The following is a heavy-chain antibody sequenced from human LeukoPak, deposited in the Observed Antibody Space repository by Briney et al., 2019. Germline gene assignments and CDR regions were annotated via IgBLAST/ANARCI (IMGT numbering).Heavy chain of an antibody. Sequence: GGSLRLSCAASGFTFSSYWMHLVRQAPGKGLLWVSRINSDGSSTRYADSVKGRFSISRDNAKNTLYLQMNSLRAEDTAVYYCARGGPALRITMIVVVITEDYWGQGTLVTVSS. CDR3: ARGGPALRITMIVVVITEDY. D-gene: IGHD3-22*01. J-gene: IGHJ4*02. CDR2: INSDGSST. CDR1: GFTFSSYW. V-gene: IGHV3-74*01.